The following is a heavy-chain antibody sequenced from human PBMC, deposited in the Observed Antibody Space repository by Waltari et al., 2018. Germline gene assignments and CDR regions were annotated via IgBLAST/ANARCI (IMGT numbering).Heavy chain of an antibody. CDR1: GFPFINYW. V-gene: IGHV3-7*01. Sequence: EVQLVESGGGLVQRGGSVRPSGAASGFPFINYWMSWVRQAPGKGLEWMANIKEDGSDRNHVDSVKGRFTISRDNAKNSLYLQMNSLRAEDTAMYYCARELPGSLVVLDHWGQGTLVIVSS. CDR2: IKEDGSDR. CDR3: ARELPGSLVVLDH. J-gene: IGHJ4*02. D-gene: IGHD3-10*01.